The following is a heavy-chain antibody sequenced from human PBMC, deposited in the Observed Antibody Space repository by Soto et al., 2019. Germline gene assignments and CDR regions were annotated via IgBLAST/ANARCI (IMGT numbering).Heavy chain of an antibody. V-gene: IGHV3-7*01. J-gene: IGHJ4*02. CDR1: GFTFSNYW. Sequence: GGSLRLSCAASGFTFSNYWMTWVRQAPGKGLEWVANIKQDGSGKYYVDSVKGRFTISRDNAKNSLYLQMNSLRAEDTAVYYCAKDENSFDYWGQGTQVTSPQ. CDR2: IKQDGSGK. CDR3: AKDENSFDY.